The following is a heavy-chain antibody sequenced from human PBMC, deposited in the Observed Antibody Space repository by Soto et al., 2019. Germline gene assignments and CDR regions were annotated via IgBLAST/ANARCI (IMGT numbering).Heavy chain of an antibody. CDR3: ARGGMITFWGYVGY. J-gene: IGHJ4*02. D-gene: IGHD3-16*01. CDR2: ISAYNGDT. V-gene: IGHV1-18*01. Sequence: QVQLVQSAAEMKKPGASVKVSCKASGYSFTSYCFTWFRQAPGHGLVWLGWISAYNGDTHYAQRLQGRVNITTDVSTNAAYMGLRSLRSDETAVYYCARGGMITFWGYVGYWGQGTQVTVSS. CDR1: GYSFTSYC.